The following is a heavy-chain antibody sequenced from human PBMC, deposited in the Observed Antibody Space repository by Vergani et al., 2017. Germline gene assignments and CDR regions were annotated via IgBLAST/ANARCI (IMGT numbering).Heavy chain of an antibody. CDR1: GGTFSSYA. D-gene: IGHD1-26*01. J-gene: IGHJ4*02. Sequence: QVQLVQSGAEVKKPGSSVKVSCKASGGTFSSYAISWVRQAPGQGLEWMGGIIPIFGTANYAQKFQGRVTITANESTSTAYMELSSLRAEDTAVYYCARDPYPRSLPSPAVGYWGQGTLVTVSS. V-gene: IGHV1-69*01. CDR2: IIPIFGTA. CDR3: ARDPYPRSLPSPAVGY.